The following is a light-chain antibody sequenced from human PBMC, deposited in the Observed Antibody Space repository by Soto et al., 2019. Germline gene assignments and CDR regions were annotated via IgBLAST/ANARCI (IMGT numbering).Light chain of an antibody. J-gene: IGLJ2*01. CDR2: SNN. Sequence: QSVLTQPPSASGTPGQRVTISCSGSSSNIGSNTVNWYQQLPGTAPKLLIYSNNQRPSGVPDRFSGSRSGTSASLAISGLHSGNEADYYCAAWDDSLNGVVFGGGTKLTFL. CDR3: AAWDDSLNGVV. V-gene: IGLV1-44*01. CDR1: SSNIGSNT.